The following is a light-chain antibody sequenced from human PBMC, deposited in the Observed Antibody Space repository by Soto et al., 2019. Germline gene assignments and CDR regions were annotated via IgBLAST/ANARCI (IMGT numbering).Light chain of an antibody. V-gene: IGKV3-11*01. J-gene: IGKJ5*01. CDR3: QQRSNWPPIT. CDR2: DAS. Sequence: EIVLTQPPGTLSLSPGERATLSFRASQSVSSYLAWYQQKPGQAPRLLIYDASNRATGIPARFSGSGSGTDFTLIISSLEPKDFAVYYCQQRSNWPPITSGQGTRPEIK. CDR1: QSVSSY.